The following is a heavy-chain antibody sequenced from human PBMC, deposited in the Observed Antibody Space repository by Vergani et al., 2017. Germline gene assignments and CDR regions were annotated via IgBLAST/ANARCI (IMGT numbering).Heavy chain of an antibody. CDR1: GFTFSSNY. V-gene: IGHV3-66*02. D-gene: IGHD4-23*01. CDR2: IYSGGST. J-gene: IGHJ6*02. Sequence: VQLVESGGGVVQPGRSLRLSCAASGFTFSSNYMSWVRQAPRKGLEWVSVIYSGGSTYYADSVKGRFTISRDNSKNTLYLQMNSLRAEDTAVYYCASTGGNSDPEKPMDVWGQGTTVTVSS. CDR3: ASTGGNSDPEKPMDV.